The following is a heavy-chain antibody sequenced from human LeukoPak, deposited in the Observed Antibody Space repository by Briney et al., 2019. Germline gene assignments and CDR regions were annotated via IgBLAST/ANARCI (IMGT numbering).Heavy chain of an antibody. CDR3: ARDDRNSYYDY. CDR1: GFTFSAYW. J-gene: IGHJ4*02. Sequence: QAGGSLRLSCVGSGFTFSAYWMTWVRQAPGKGLEWVANIRDDGSDSYYVGSVKGRFTISRDNAKNSLHLQMNSLRAEDTAVYYCARDDRNSYYDYWGQGTLVTVSS. D-gene: IGHD2-21*01. V-gene: IGHV3-7*01. CDR2: IRDDGSDS.